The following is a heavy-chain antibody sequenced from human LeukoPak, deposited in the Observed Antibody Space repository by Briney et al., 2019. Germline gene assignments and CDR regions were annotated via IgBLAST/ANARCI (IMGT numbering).Heavy chain of an antibody. V-gene: IGHV3-74*01. J-gene: IGHJ5*02. CDR3: TRRVSATRWFDP. Sequence: GGSLRLSCAASGFTFSTYWMHWVRQAPRKGLVWVSRISDDGSATIYADSVKGRFTISRDNAENTMYLQMNSLTVEDTAVYYCTRRVSATRWFDPWGQGTLVTVSS. D-gene: IGHD2-15*01. CDR2: ISDDGSAT. CDR1: GFTFSTYW.